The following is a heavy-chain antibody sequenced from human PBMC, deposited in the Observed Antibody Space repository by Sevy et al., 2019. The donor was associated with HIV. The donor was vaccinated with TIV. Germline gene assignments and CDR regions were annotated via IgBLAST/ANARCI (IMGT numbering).Heavy chain of an antibody. CDR1: GFTFSSYW. D-gene: IGHD2-2*01. CDR2: IKQDGSER. CDR3: ARDSQNIVVVPAATINYYYSYYMDV. V-gene: IGHV3-7*01. Sequence: GGSLRLSCAASGFTFSSYWMSWVRQAPGKGLEWVANIKQDGSERYYEDSVKGRFTISRDNTRNSRYLKMNGLRVEDTAVYYCARDSQNIVVVPAATINYYYSYYMDVWGKGTTVTVSS. J-gene: IGHJ6*03.